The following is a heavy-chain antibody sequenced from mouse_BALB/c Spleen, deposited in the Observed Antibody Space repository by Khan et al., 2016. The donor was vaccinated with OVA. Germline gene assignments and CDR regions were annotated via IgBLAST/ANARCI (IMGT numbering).Heavy chain of an antibody. CDR1: GYTFTSFW. CDR2: IDPSKSET. V-gene: IGHV1S127*01. Sequence: QVELQQSGPELVRPGASVKMSCKASGYTFTSFWIHGVKQRPGQGLEWVGMIDPSKSETRLNQKFKDKATLIVDKSSNKAYMQLSRLTAADAEVYSGPRGGYGSPFAYWGQGTLGTVSA. J-gene: IGHJ3*01. D-gene: IGHD1-1*01. CDR3: PRGGYGSPFAY.